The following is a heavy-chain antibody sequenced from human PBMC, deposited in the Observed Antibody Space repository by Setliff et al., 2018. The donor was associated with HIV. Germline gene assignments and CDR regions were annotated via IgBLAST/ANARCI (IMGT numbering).Heavy chain of an antibody. CDR2: INHSGST. CDR3: ARRGWNGYTAFDC. D-gene: IGHD5-12*01. V-gene: IGHV4-34*01. J-gene: IGHJ4*02. Sequence: SETLSLTCAVYGGSFSDYSWNWVRQPPGKGLEWIGEINHSGSTNYNPSLKSRVTISADTSKKQFSLNVTSVTAADTAVYYCARRGWNGYTAFDCWGQGTLVTVPQ. CDR1: GGSFSDYS.